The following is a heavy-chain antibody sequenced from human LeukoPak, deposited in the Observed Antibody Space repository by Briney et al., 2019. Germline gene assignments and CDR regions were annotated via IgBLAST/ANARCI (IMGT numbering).Heavy chain of an antibody. CDR1: GFTFSSYA. Sequence: GGSLRLSCAASGFTFSSYAMSWVRQAPGKGLEWVSTISDSGGDTYYADSVKGRFTISRDNSKNTLYLQMSSLRTEDTAVYYCARAAGAGSNAFAFWGQGTMVTVSS. V-gene: IGHV3-23*01. CDR3: ARAAGAGSNAFAF. CDR2: ISDSGGDT. D-gene: IGHD1-26*01. J-gene: IGHJ3*01.